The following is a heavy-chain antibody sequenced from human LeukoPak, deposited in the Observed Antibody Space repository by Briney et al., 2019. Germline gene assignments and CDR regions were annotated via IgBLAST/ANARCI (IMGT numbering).Heavy chain of an antibody. Sequence: GGSLRLSCAASGFTFSDYNMRWIRQAPGKGLEWVSSISRSGSTKYYADSVKGRFTISRDNAKNSLFLQMSSLRAEDTAVYYCARPSGGSLYYFDYWGQGTLVTVSS. D-gene: IGHD2-15*01. V-gene: IGHV3-11*01. CDR2: ISRSGSTK. CDR3: ARPSGGSLYYFDY. CDR1: GFTFSDYN. J-gene: IGHJ4*02.